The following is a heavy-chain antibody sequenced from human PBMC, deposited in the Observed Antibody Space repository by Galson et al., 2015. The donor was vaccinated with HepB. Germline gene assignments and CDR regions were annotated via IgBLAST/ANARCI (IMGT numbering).Heavy chain of an antibody. CDR1: GFTFSDYH. Sequence: SLRLSCAASGFTFSDYHMSWIRQAPGKGLEWVSYISSSGSTIYYADSVKGRFTISRDNAKNSLYLQMNSLRAEDTAVYYCAAPPSGSRATEFDYWGQGTLVTVSS. D-gene: IGHD1-26*01. CDR3: AAPPSGSRATEFDY. CDR2: ISSSGSTI. V-gene: IGHV3-11*01. J-gene: IGHJ4*02.